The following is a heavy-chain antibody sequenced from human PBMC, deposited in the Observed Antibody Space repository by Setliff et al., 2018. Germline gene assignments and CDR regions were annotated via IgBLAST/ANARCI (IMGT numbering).Heavy chain of an antibody. CDR3: AKVGIFGEGYFDF. V-gene: IGHV3-21*06. CDR2: ISPYSDYI. Sequence: GGSLRLSCAASTFTLGTYSMHWVRQAPGKGLAWVSSISPYSDYIYYADSVEGRFTISRDNAKNSLYLQMNSLGAEDTAVYFCAKVGIFGEGYFDFWGQGTLVTVSS. J-gene: IGHJ4*02. D-gene: IGHD3-3*01. CDR1: TFTLGTYS.